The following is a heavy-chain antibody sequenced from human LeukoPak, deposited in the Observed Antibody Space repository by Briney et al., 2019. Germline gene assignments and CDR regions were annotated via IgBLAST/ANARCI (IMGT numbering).Heavy chain of an antibody. CDR2: IRSTGDT. CDR3: ARDEAVAGTFDY. V-gene: IGHV3-48*04. D-gene: IGHD6-19*01. CDR1: GFIFSQYS. J-gene: IGHJ4*02. Sequence: PGGSLRLSCAASGFIFSQYSINWVRQAPGKGLEWVSHIRSTGDTFYADSVKGRFTISRDNSKNTLYLQMNSLRAEDTAVYYCARDEAVAGTFDYWGQGTLVTVSS.